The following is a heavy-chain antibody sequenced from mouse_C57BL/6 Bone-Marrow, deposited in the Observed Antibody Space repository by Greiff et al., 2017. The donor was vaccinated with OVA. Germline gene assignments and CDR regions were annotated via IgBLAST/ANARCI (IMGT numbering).Heavy chain of an antibody. CDR2: IDPSDSYT. CDR3: ALYYRWYFDV. J-gene: IGHJ1*03. CDR1: GYTFTSYW. V-gene: IGHV1-59*01. Sequence: QVQLKQPGAELVRPGTSVKLSCKASGYTFTSYWMHWVKQRPGQGLEWIGVIDPSDSYTNYNQKFKGKATLTVDTSSSTAYMQLSSLTSEDSAVYYCALYYRWYFDVWGTGTTVTVSS. D-gene: IGHD2-12*01.